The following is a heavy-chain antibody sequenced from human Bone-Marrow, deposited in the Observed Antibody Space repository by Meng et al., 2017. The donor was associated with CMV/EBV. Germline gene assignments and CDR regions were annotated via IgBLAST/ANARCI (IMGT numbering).Heavy chain of an antibody. D-gene: IGHD3-22*01. V-gene: IGHV3-23*01. CDR2: ISGSGGST. CDR1: FSSYA. CDR3: AKDLRDRRTYYYDSSGYDY. Sequence: FSSYAMSWFRQAPGKGLEWVSAISGSGGSTYYADSVKGRFTISRDNSKNTLYLQMNSLRAEDTAVYYCAKDLRDRRTYYYDSSGYDYWGQGTLVTVSS. J-gene: IGHJ4*02.